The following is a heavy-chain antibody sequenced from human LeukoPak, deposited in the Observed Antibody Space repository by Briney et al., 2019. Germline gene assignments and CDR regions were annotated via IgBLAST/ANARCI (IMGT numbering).Heavy chain of an antibody. V-gene: IGHV4-59*08. Sequence: SEALSLTCTVSGGSISRYYWSWIRQPPRKGLEWIGYIYYSGSTNYTPSLKSRVTISVDTSKNQFSLKLSSVTAADTAVYYCARHTSRMATIDYWGQGTLVTVSS. CDR2: IYYSGST. J-gene: IGHJ4*02. D-gene: IGHD5-24*01. CDR1: GGSISRYY. CDR3: ARHTSRMATIDY.